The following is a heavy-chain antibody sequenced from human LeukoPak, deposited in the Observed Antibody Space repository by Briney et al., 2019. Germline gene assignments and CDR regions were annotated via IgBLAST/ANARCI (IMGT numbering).Heavy chain of an antibody. CDR3: ARLTGYDWESSFDY. D-gene: IGHD5-12*01. CDR1: GGPISSYS. CDR2: IYYSGST. V-gene: IGHV4-59*01. Sequence: SETLSLTCTVSGGPISSYSWSWIRQPPGKGLELFGYIYYSGSTNYNPSLRSRVTMSVDTSKNQFSLKLSSVTAADTAVYFCARLTGYDWESSFDYWGQGTLVTVSS. J-gene: IGHJ4*02.